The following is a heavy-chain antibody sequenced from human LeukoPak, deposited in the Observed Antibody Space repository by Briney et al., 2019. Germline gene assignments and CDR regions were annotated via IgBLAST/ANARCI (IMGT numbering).Heavy chain of an antibody. CDR1: GGSFSAYY. D-gene: IGHD3-10*01. CDR2: INHSGST. J-gene: IGHJ6*03. Sequence: PSETLSLTCAVYGGSFSAYYWSWIRQPPGKGLEWIGEINHSGSTNYNPSLKSRVTISVDTSKNQFSLKLSSVTAADTAVYYCARRGKMVQPTYYYYMDVWGKGTTVTVSS. V-gene: IGHV4-34*01. CDR3: ARRGKMVQPTYYYYMDV.